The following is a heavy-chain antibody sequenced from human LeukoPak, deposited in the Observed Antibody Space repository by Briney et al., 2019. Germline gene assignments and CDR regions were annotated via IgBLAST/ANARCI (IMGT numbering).Heavy chain of an antibody. D-gene: IGHD2-2*02. CDR2: IYYSGST. Sequence: SETLSLTCTVSGGSISSSSYYWGWIRQPPGKGLEWIGSIYYSGSTYYNPSLKSRVTISVDTSKNQFSLKLSSVTAADTAVYYCARAVVVPAAIPQGHYYYYGMDVWGQGTTVTVSS. CDR3: ARAVVVPAAIPQGHYYYYGMDV. J-gene: IGHJ6*02. V-gene: IGHV4-39*01. CDR1: GGSISSSSYY.